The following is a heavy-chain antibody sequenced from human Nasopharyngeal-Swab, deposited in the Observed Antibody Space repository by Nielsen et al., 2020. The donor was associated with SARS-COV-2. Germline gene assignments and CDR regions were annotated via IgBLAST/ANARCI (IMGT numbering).Heavy chain of an antibody. Sequence: SETLSLTCTVSGGSISSGSYYWSRIRQPAGKGLEWIGRIYTSGSTNYNPSLKSPVPISVDTSKNQFSLKLSSVTAADTAVYYCARGRMWHWYFDLWGRGTLVTVSS. CDR3: ARGRMWHWYFDL. CDR2: IYTSGST. J-gene: IGHJ2*01. CDR1: GGSISSGSYY. V-gene: IGHV4-61*02. D-gene: IGHD2-21*01.